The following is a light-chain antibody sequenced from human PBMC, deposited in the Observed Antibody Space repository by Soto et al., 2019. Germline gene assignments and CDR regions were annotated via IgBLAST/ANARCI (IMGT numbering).Light chain of an antibody. V-gene: IGLV2-14*03. J-gene: IGLJ1*01. CDR1: ISDVGAYNY. Sequence: QSALTQPASVSASPGQSITISCTGTISDVGAYNYVSWYQQHPGKAPKLMIYDIYNRPSGISSRFSGSKSGNTASLTIFGLQPEDEADYYCSSFTSSSTYVFSTGTKLTVL. CDR3: SSFTSSSTYV. CDR2: DIY.